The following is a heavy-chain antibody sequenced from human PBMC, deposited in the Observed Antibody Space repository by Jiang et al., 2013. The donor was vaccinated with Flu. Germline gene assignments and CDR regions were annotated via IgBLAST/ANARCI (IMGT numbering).Heavy chain of an antibody. D-gene: IGHD6-19*01. CDR3: ARDYSNVWFHFDN. CDR2: IDSSGTT. V-gene: IGHV4-59*01. Sequence: GPGLVKPSETLSLTCTVSGGSITGYYWSWIRQSPGRGLEWIAYIDSSGTTNYNPSLRSRVTISVDTSKNQFSLLLTSVTAADAAVYYCARDYSNVWFHFDNWGPERWSPSPQ. J-gene: IGHJ4*01. CDR1: GGSITGYY.